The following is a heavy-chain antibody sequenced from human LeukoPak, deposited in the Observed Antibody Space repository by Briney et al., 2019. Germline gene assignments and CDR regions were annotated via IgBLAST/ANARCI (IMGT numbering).Heavy chain of an antibody. Sequence: SVKVSCKASGGTFSSYAISWVRQAPGQGLEWMGRIIPILGIANYAQKFQGRVTITADKSTSTAYMELSSLRSEDTAVYYCARMAAAGTWYFDLWGRGTLVTVSS. D-gene: IGHD6-13*01. J-gene: IGHJ2*01. CDR1: GGTFSSYA. V-gene: IGHV1-69*04. CDR3: ARMAAAGTWYFDL. CDR2: IIPILGIA.